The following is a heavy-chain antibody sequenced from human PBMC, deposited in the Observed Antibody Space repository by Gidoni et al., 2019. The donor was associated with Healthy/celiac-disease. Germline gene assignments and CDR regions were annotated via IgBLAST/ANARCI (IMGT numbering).Heavy chain of an antibody. CDR3: ARSQITIFGVVTPSFDY. D-gene: IGHD3-3*01. CDR1: GGSIRCGGYY. J-gene: IGHJ4*02. CDR2: IYYSGST. Sequence: QVQLQESGPGLVKPAQTLSLTCTVSGGSIRCGGYYWSWIRQHPGKGLEWIGYIYYSGSTYYNPSLKSRVTISVDTSKNQFSLKLSSVTAADTAVYYCARSQITIFGVVTPSFDYWGQGTLVTVSS. V-gene: IGHV4-31*03.